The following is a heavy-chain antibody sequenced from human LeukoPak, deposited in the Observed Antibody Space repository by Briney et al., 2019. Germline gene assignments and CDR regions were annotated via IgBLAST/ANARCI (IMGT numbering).Heavy chain of an antibody. V-gene: IGHV3-23*01. J-gene: IGHJ4*02. D-gene: IGHD3-10*01. CDR2: ISGSGGST. Sequence: GGSLRLSCAASGFTSSNSAMSWVRQAPGKGLEWVSAISGSGGSTYYADSVKGRFTISRDNSKNTLYLQMNSLRAEDTAVYYCAKDVVYYDYWGQGTLVTVSS. CDR3: AKDVVYYDY. CDR1: GFTSSNSA.